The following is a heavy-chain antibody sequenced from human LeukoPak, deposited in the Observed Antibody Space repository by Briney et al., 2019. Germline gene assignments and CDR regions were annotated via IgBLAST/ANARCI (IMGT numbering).Heavy chain of an antibody. CDR3: ARWATGTTFEYYYYMDV. CDR1: GFTFSSYA. V-gene: IGHV3-64*01. J-gene: IGHJ6*03. Sequence: PGGFLRLSCAASGFTFSSYAMHWVRQAPGKGLEYVSAISSNGGSTYYANSVKGRFTISRDNSKNTLYLQMGSLRAENMAVYYCARWATGTTFEYYYYMDVWGKGTTVTVSS. CDR2: ISSNGGST. D-gene: IGHD1-7*01.